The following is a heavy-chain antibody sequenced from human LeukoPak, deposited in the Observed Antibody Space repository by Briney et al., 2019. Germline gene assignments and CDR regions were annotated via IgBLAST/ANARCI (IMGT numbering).Heavy chain of an antibody. D-gene: IGHD2-2*01. CDR2: INPNGGST. CDR3: ALGVVPAAAEGGFDY. J-gene: IGHJ4*02. V-gene: IGHV1-46*01. Sequence: ASVKVSCKASGYTFTSYYMHWVRQAPGQGLEWMGIINPNGGSTSYAQKFQGRVTMTRDTSTSTVYMELSSLRSEDTAVYYCALGVVPAAAEGGFDYWGQGTLVTVS. CDR1: GYTFTSYY.